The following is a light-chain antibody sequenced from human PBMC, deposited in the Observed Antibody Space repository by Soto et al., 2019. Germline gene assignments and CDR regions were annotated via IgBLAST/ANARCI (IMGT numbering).Light chain of an antibody. Sequence: QSALTQPASVSGSPGQLITISCTGTSSDFGGYNYVSWYQQYPGKVPKLLIYHVSNRPSGVSNRFSGSKSGNTASLTISGLQAEDEADYFCTSFTSDNLYVFGTGTKVTVL. CDR1: SSDFGGYNY. V-gene: IGLV2-14*03. CDR3: TSFTSDNLYV. CDR2: HVS. J-gene: IGLJ1*01.